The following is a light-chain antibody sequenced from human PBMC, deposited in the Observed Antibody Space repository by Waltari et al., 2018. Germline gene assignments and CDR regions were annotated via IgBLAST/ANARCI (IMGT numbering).Light chain of an antibody. V-gene: IGLV1-36*01. CDR3: AAWDDSLNGPV. CDR2: YDD. J-gene: IGLJ2*01. Sequence: QSVLTQPPSVSEAPRQRVTISCSGSSSNTGNNPVNWYQQLPGKAPKLLIYYDDLLPSGVSVRFSGSKAGTSASLAISGLQSEDEADYYCAAWDDSLNGPVFGGGTKLTVL. CDR1: SSNTGNNP.